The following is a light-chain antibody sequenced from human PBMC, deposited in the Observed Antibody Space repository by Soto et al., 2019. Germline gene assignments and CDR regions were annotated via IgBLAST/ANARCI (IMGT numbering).Light chain of an antibody. Sequence: EIVLTQSPATLSLSPGERATLSCRASETVNSYLAWYQQKPGQAPRLLIYDVSKRATGIPARFSGSGSGTDLTLAISSLEPDDFAVYYCQHRSSWPFTFGPGTKVEIK. CDR3: QHRSSWPFT. CDR1: ETVNSY. CDR2: DVS. V-gene: IGKV3-11*01. J-gene: IGKJ3*01.